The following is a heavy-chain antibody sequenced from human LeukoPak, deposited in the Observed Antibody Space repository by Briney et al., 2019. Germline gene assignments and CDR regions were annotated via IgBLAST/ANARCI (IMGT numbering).Heavy chain of an antibody. CDR2: ISWNSGSI. CDR1: GFTFDDYA. V-gene: IGHV3-9*01. D-gene: IGHD3-22*01. J-gene: IGHJ3*02. Sequence: PGGSLRLPCAASGFTFDDYAMHWVRQAPGKGLEWVSGISWNSGSIGYADSVKGRFTISRDNAKNSLYLQMNSLRAEDTALYYCAKGDDSSGYYYHAAFDIWGQGTMVTVSS. CDR3: AKGDDSSGYYYHAAFDI.